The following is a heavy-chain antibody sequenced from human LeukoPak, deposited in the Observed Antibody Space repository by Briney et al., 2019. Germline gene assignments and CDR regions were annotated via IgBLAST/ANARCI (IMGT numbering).Heavy chain of an antibody. CDR1: GGSISSHY. Sequence: SETLSLTCTVSGGSISSHYWSWIRQPPGKGLEWIGYIYYSGSTNYNPSLKSRVTISVDTSKNQFSLKLSSVTAADTAVYYCASLVRRVYAFDIWGQGTMVTVSS. V-gene: IGHV4-59*11. J-gene: IGHJ3*02. D-gene: IGHD4/OR15-4a*01. CDR2: IYYSGST. CDR3: ASLVRRVYAFDI.